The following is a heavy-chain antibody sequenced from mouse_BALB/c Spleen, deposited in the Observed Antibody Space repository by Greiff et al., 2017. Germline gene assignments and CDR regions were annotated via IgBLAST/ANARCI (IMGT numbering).Heavy chain of an antibody. Sequence: VQLKQSGPELVKPGASVKMSCKASGYTFTSYVMHWVKQKPGQGLEWIGYINPYNDGTKYNEKFKGKATLTSDKSSSTAYMELSSLTSEDSAVYYCARWRYDGYFDVWGAGTTVTVSS. J-gene: IGHJ1*01. V-gene: IGHV1-14*01. CDR1: GYTFTSYV. CDR2: INPYNDGT. CDR3: ARWRYDGYFDV. D-gene: IGHD2-14*01.